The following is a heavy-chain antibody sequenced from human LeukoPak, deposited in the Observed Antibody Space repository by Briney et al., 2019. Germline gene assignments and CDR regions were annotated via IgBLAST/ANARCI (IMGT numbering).Heavy chain of an antibody. D-gene: IGHD6-19*01. V-gene: IGHV4-39*02. J-gene: IGHJ6*03. CDR2: IYYSGST. Sequence: SETLSLTCTVSGGSISSSSYYWGWIRQPPGKGLEWIGSIYYSGSTYYNPSLKSRVTISVDTSKNQFSLKLSSVTAADTAVYYCARDTVAGIYYYYMDVWGKGTTVTISS. CDR3: ARDTVAGIYYYYMDV. CDR1: GGSISSSSYY.